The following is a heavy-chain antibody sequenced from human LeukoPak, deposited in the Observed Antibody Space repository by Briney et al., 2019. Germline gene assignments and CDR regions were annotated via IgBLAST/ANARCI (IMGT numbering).Heavy chain of an antibody. Sequence: GGSLGLSCAASGFTFSRYGMHWVRQAPGKGLEWVAVIWFDGSNKYYADSVKGRFTISRDNSKNTLFLQINSLRAEDTAMCYCARDRKTSGPNPPFDNGGGEPLVPVPS. J-gene: IGHJ4*02. CDR3: ARDRKTSGPNPPFDN. D-gene: IGHD1-14*01. V-gene: IGHV3-33*01. CDR1: GFTFSRYG. CDR2: IWFDGSNK.